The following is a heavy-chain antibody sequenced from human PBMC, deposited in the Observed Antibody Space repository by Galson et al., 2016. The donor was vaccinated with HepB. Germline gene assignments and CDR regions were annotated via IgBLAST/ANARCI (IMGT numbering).Heavy chain of an antibody. CDR3: AGRHNQWPH. CDR1: GFIVSNNY. V-gene: IGHV3-53*01. J-gene: IGHJ4*02. D-gene: IGHD6-19*01. Sequence: SLRLSCAVSGFIVSNNYMLWVRQAPGKGLEWVSLIYSGGSTSYADSVKGRFTISRDSSQNTLYLQMNSLRAEDTAVYYCAGRHNQWPHWGQGTLVTVSS. CDR2: IYSGGST.